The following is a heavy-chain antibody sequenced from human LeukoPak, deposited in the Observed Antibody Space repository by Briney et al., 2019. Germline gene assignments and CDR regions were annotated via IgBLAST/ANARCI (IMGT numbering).Heavy chain of an antibody. J-gene: IGHJ6*02. V-gene: IGHV1-2*02. CDR1: GYTFTGYY. CDR2: ISPNSGVT. Sequence: GASVKVSCKASGYTFTGYYIHWLRQAPGQRLEWMGWISPNSGVTNSAQKFQGRVTMTRDTSISTAYMELSSLRSDDTAVYYCARSTVSTSWHGVYYYGMDVWSQGTTVTVSS. D-gene: IGHD6-13*01. CDR3: ARSTVSTSWHGVYYYGMDV.